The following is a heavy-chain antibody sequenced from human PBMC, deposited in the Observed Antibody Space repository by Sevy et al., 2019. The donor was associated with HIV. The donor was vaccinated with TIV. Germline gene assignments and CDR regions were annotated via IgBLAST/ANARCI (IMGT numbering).Heavy chain of an antibody. J-gene: IGHJ4*02. CDR1: GFIFSSYG. Sequence: GGSLRLSCVASGFIFSSYGIHWVRQAPGKGLEWVAVISFDGDKKYYADSVKGRFTISRDNSKNTLYLQMNSLRTEDTAVYFCAKGRVGYSDFWSGYYFDFWGQGTLVTVSS. V-gene: IGHV3-30*18. CDR3: AKGRVGYSDFWSGYYFDF. CDR2: ISFDGDKK. D-gene: IGHD3-3*01.